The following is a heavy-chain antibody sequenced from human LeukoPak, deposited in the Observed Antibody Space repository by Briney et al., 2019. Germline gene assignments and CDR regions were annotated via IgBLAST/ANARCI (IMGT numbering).Heavy chain of an antibody. D-gene: IGHD3-3*01. CDR3: ARSFGVVLDY. J-gene: IGHJ4*02. Sequence: TSETLSLTCTVSGGSISSGDYYWSWTRQPPGKGLESIGYIYYSGSTYYNPSLKSRVTISVDTPKNQFSLKLSSVTAADTAVYYCARSFGVVLDYWGQGTLVTVSS. V-gene: IGHV4-30-4*08. CDR2: IYYSGST. CDR1: GGSISSGDYY.